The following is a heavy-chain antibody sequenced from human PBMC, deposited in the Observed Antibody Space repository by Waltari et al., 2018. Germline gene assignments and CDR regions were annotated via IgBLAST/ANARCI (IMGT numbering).Heavy chain of an antibody. D-gene: IGHD3-3*02. J-gene: IGHJ6*02. V-gene: IGHV1-69*01. Sequence: QVQLVQPGAEVREPGSSVKIPCRISGGSFSSYAITWVRQAPGQGLEWMGSIIPVFGTTNYAGNFQVRVSISADESTSTAYLEMASLKSEDTAVYYCAKGLILSSIFGPLDVWGRGTTVTVSS. CDR3: AKGLILSSIFGPLDV. CDR2: IIPVFGTT. CDR1: GGSFSSYA.